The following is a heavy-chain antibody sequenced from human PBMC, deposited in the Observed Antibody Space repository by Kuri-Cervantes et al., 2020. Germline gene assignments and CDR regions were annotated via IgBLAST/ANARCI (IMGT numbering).Heavy chain of an antibody. V-gene: IGHV4-34*01. D-gene: IGHD1-14*01. Sequence: GSLRLSCAAYGGSFSGYYWSWIRQPPGKGLEWIGEINHSGGTNYNPSLKSRVTMSVDTSKNQFSLHLTSSTAADTAMYYCARGRNGDTTSPPWGQGTLVTVSS. J-gene: IGHJ5*02. CDR3: ARGRNGDTTSPP. CDR2: INHSGGT. CDR1: GGSFSGYY.